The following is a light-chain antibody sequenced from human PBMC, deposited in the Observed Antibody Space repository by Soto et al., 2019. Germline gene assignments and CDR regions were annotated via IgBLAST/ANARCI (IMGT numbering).Light chain of an antibody. J-gene: IGLJ2*01. CDR1: SSDIGGYND. CDR2: EVS. CDR3: SSYTTSSTVA. Sequence: QSALTQSASVSGSPGQSITISCTGTSSDIGGYNDVSWYQQHPDKAPKLMIFEVSNQPSGVSNRFSGSKSGNTASLTISGLLPEDEADYYCSSYTTSSTVAFGGGTKLTVL. V-gene: IGLV2-14*01.